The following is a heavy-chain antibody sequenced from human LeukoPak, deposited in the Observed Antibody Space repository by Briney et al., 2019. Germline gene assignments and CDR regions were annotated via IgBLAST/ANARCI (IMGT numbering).Heavy chain of an antibody. CDR2: IFHSGST. CDR3: AREELYYDSSGPLDY. CDR1: GYSISSGFY. V-gene: IGHV4-38-2*02. D-gene: IGHD3-22*01. J-gene: IGHJ4*02. Sequence: PSETLSLTCSVSGYSISSGFYWGWIRQPPGKGLEWIGSIFHSGSTYYNPSLKSRVTISVGTSKNQFPLKLSSVTAADTAVYYCAREELYYDSSGPLDYWGQGTLVTVSS.